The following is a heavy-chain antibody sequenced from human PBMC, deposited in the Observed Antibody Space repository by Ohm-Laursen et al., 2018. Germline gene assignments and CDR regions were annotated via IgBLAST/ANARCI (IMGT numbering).Heavy chain of an antibody. Sequence: GSLRLSCAASGFTFSGSAMHWVRQASGKGLEWVGRIRSKANSYATAYAASVKGRFTISRDDSKNTAYLQMNSLKTEDTAVYYCTNPRRYCSSTSCYMGEFDPWGQGTLVTVSS. J-gene: IGHJ5*02. CDR1: GFTFSGSA. CDR3: TNPRRYCSSTSCYMGEFDP. V-gene: IGHV3-73*01. CDR2: IRSKANSYAT. D-gene: IGHD2-2*02.